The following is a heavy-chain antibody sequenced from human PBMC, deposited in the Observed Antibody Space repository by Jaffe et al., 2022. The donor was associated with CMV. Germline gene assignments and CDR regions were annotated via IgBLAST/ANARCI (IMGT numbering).Heavy chain of an antibody. CDR1: GFTVSSNY. V-gene: IGHV3-66*01. J-gene: IGHJ3*02. CDR2: IYSGGST. CDR3: ARRARPNYDFWLGAFDI. Sequence: EVQLVESGGGLVQPGGSLRLSCAASGFTVSSNYMSWVRQAPGKGLEWVSVIYSGGSTYYADSVKGRFTISRDNSKNTLYLQMNSLRAEDTAVYYCARRARPNYDFWLGAFDIWGQGTMVTVSS. D-gene: IGHD3-3*01.